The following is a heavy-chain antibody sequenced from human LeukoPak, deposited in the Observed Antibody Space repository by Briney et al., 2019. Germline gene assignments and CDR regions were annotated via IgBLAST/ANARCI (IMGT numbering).Heavy chain of an antibody. CDR3: ARLSPGSSWYLDV. D-gene: IGHD6-13*01. J-gene: IGHJ6*02. CDR1: GGSISSYY. Sequence: SETLSLTCTVSGGSISSYYWSWIRQPPGKGLEWIGYIYYSGSTNYNPSLKSRVTISVDTSKNQFSLELSSVTAADTAVYYCARLSPGSSWYLDVWGQGTTVTVSS. V-gene: IGHV4-59*08. CDR2: IYYSGST.